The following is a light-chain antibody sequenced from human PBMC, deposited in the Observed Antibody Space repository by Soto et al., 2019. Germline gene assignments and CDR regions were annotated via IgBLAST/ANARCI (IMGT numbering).Light chain of an antibody. V-gene: IGKV3D-7*01. CDR1: QSVSSSY. Sequence: PGERVTLSCRASQSVSSSYLTWYQQKPGQAPRLLIYGASTRATSIPARFSGSGSGTDFTLTISSLQPEDFAVYDCQQDYNLPRTFGQGTKVEIK. J-gene: IGKJ1*01. CDR3: QQDYNLPRT. CDR2: GAS.